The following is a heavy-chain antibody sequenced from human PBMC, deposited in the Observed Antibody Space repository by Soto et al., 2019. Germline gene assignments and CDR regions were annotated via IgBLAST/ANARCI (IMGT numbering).Heavy chain of an antibody. V-gene: IGHV6-1*01. D-gene: IGHD3-10*01. CDR2: TYYRSNWYD. J-gene: IGHJ4*02. CDR3: AREVTMFRGVINQFDY. CDR1: GDSVSSNNAA. Sequence: SQTLSLTCAISGDSVSSNNAAWNWIRQSPSRGLEWLGRTYYRSNWYDDYAVSVQSRITINPDTSKNQFSLQLNSVTPEDTAVYYCAREVTMFRGVINQFDYWGQRMLVTVSS.